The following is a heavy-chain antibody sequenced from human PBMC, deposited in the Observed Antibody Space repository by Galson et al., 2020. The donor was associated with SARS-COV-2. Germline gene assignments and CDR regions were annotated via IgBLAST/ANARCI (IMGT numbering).Heavy chain of an antibody. CDR3: ARGAAVAGTEDWFDP. CDR2: MNPNSGNT. CDR1: GYTFTSYD. Sequence: ASVKVSCKASGYTFTSYDINWVRQATGQGLEWMGWMNPNSGNTGYAQKFQGRVTMTRNTSISTAYMELSSLRSEDTAVYYCARGAAVAGTEDWFDPWGQGTLVTVSS. D-gene: IGHD6-19*01. J-gene: IGHJ5*02. V-gene: IGHV1-8*01.